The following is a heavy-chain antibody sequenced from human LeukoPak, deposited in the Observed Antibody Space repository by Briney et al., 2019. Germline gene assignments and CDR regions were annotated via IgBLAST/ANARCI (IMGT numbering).Heavy chain of an antibody. V-gene: IGHV4-59*01. CDR3: ARVVVAAPRWFDP. D-gene: IGHD2-15*01. Sequence: PSETLSLTCTVSGVSISTYYWTWIRQPPGKGLEWIGYISYSGSTNYNPSLESRVTISVDTSKNQFSLKLSSVTAADTAVYYCARVVVAAPRWFDPWGQGTLVTVSS. J-gene: IGHJ5*02. CDR2: ISYSGST. CDR1: GVSISTYY.